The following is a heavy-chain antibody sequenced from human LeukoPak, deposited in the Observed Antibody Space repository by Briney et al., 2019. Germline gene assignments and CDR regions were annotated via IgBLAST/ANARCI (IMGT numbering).Heavy chain of an antibody. D-gene: IGHD2-21*02. V-gene: IGHV3-9*01. J-gene: IGHJ6*02. CDR2: ISWNSGSI. CDR1: GFTFDDYA. Sequence: GGSLRLSCAASGFTFDDYAMHWVRQAPGKGLEWVSGISWNSGSIDYADSVKGRFTISRDNAKNSLYLQMNSLRAEDTALYYCAKDIEAVVTSYGMDVWGQGTTVTVSS. CDR3: AKDIEAVVTSYGMDV.